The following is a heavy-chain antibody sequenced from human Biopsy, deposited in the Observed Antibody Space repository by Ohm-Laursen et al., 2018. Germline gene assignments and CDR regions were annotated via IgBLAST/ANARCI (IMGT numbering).Heavy chain of an antibody. V-gene: IGHV4-39*01. J-gene: IGHJ5*02. CDR2: IFYSGII. CDR1: GGSVSSNTNY. CDR3: ARHPTGFWFDP. Sequence: SHTLSLTCTVSGGSVSSNTNYWAWIRQPPGKGLEWIGSIFYSGIIYYDPSLKSRVSISVDTSKNQFSLNLNSVTAADTAVYYCARHPTGFWFDPWGQGTLVIVSS.